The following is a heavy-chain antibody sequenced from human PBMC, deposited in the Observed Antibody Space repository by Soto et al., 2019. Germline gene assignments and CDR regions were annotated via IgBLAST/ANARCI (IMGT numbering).Heavy chain of an antibody. CDR3: ARRKDSSRYFYGMDV. CDR1: GGSFDEYF. CDR2: VHHSGTS. Sequence: QVALQQWGAGLLKPSQTLSLTCGVSGGSFDEYFWTWIRLTPGQGLEWIGEVHHSGTSYYNPSLKSQLAVSVDTSKSQVCLTLTSVTAADTGVYYCARRKDSSRYFYGMDVWGQGTTVVVS. D-gene: IGHD6-13*01. J-gene: IGHJ6*02. V-gene: IGHV4-34*02.